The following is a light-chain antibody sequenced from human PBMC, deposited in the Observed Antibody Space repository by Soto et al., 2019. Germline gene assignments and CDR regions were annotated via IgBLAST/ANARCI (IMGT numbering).Light chain of an antibody. V-gene: IGKV3-20*01. CDR2: GAS. CDR3: QQYGSSPLLT. J-gene: IGKJ4*01. Sequence: EIVLTQSPGTLSLSPGERATLSCRASQSVSSSYLAWYQQKPGQAPRLLIYGASSGATGIPDRFSGSGSGTDFTLTISRLEPEDFAVYYCQQYGSSPLLTFGGGTKVDIK. CDR1: QSVSSSY.